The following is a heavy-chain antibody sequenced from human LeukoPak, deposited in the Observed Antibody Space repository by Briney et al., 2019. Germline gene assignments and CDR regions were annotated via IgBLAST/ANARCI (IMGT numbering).Heavy chain of an antibody. CDR1: GGSFSGYY. Sequence: SETLSLTCAVYGGSFSGYYWSWIRQPPGKGLEWIGEINHSGSTNHNPSLKSRVTISVDTSKNQFSLKLSSVTAADTAVYYCARGKRGYSYANDYWGQGTLVTVSS. CDR2: INHSGST. J-gene: IGHJ4*02. V-gene: IGHV4-34*01. D-gene: IGHD5-18*01. CDR3: ARGKRGYSYANDY.